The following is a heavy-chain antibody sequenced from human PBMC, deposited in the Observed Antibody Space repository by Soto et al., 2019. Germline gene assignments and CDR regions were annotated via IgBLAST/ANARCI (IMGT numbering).Heavy chain of an antibody. J-gene: IGHJ4*02. V-gene: IGHV3-21*01. CDR1: GFTFSGYS. CDR2: NSVRSSYL. Sequence: EVQLVESGGGLVKPGGSLRLSCAASGFTFSGYSMNWVRQAPGKGLEWVSSNSVRSSYLYYADSVKGRFTISRDNAKNSLYLQMNSLRAEDTAVYYCARGAGYGDYYFDYWGLGTLVTVSS. CDR3: ARGAGYGDYYFDY. D-gene: IGHD4-17*01.